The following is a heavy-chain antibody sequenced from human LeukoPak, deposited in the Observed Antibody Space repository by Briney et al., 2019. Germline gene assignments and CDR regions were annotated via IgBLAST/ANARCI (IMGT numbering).Heavy chain of an antibody. CDR3: ARTNSFYYYMDV. CDR1: GGSISSYF. Sequence: SETLSLTCTVSGGSISSYFWGWIRQPAGKGLEWIGRIYTSGRTNYNPSLKSRVTMSVDTSKNQFSLKLSSVTAADTAVYYCARTNSFYYYMDVWGKGTTVTVSS. V-gene: IGHV4-4*07. J-gene: IGHJ6*03. CDR2: IYTSGRT.